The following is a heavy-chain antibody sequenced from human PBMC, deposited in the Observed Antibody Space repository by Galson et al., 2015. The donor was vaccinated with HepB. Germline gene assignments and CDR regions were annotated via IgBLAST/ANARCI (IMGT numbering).Heavy chain of an antibody. Sequence: SVKVSCKASGYTFTSYDINWVRQATGQGLEWMGWMNPNSGNTGYAQKFQGRVTMTRNTSISTAYMELSSLRSEDTAVYYCARGGRSGRWLHFRLPYYWGQGTWSPSPQ. V-gene: IGHV1-8*01. CDR2: MNPNSGNT. D-gene: IGHD5-24*01. CDR1: GYTFTSYD. CDR3: ARGGRSGRWLHFRLPYY. J-gene: IGHJ4*02.